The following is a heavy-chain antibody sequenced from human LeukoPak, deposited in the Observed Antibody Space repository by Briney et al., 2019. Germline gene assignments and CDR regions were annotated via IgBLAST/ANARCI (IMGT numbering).Heavy chain of an antibody. CDR1: GFTFSRYW. V-gene: IGHV3-7*01. CDR3: ARAVVQGVIIQGQTVNWYDP. J-gene: IGHJ5*02. Sequence: PGGSLRLSCAASGFTFSRYWMSWVRQAPGKGLEWVAHIKEDGSDEYYVDSVKGRFTVSRDNAQNSLFLQMNNLRVEDTSVYYCARAVVQGVIIQGQTVNWYDPWGQGTLVTVSS. CDR2: IKEDGSDE. D-gene: IGHD3-10*01.